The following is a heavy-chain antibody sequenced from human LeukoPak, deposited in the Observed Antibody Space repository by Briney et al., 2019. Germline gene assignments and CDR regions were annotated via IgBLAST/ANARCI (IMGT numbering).Heavy chain of an antibody. Sequence: GGSLRLSCAASGFTFSSYAMHWVRQAPGKGLEWVAIVSYDGSNKWYADSVKGRFTISRDNSKNTLYLQMNSLRAEDTAVYYCAKDLKGSGSYYKALDYWGQGTLVTVSS. J-gene: IGHJ4*02. CDR1: GFTFSSYA. CDR3: AKDLKGSGSYYKALDY. CDR2: VSYDGSNK. V-gene: IGHV3-30*18. D-gene: IGHD3-10*01.